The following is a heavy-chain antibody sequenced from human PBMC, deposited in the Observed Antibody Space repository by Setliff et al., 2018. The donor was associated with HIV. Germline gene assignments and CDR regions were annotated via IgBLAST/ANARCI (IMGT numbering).Heavy chain of an antibody. J-gene: IGHJ4*02. CDR2: IVPALGIA. Sequence: SVKVSCKAFGDTLTHHSISWVRQAPGQGLEWIGSIVPALGIANHRHDFQGRVTISADRSTSTAHLQLSGLKSDDTAVYYCARPDNSESPGVDFWGQGTLVTVSS. CDR1: GDTLTHHS. CDR3: ARPDNSESPGVDF. V-gene: IGHV1-69*02. D-gene: IGHD6-19*01.